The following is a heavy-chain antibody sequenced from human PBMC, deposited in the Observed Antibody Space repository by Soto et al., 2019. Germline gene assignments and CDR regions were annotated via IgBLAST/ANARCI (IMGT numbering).Heavy chain of an antibody. D-gene: IGHD3-3*01. V-gene: IGHV1-8*01. CDR2: MNPNSGNT. Sequence: ASVKVSCKASGYTFTSYDINWVRQATGQGLEWMGWMNPNSGNTGYAQKFQGRVTVTRNTSISTAYMELRSLRSDDTAIYYCARDPHEFWTSYWFDPWGQGTPVTVSS. CDR3: ARDPHEFWTSYWFDP. CDR1: GYTFTSYD. J-gene: IGHJ5*02.